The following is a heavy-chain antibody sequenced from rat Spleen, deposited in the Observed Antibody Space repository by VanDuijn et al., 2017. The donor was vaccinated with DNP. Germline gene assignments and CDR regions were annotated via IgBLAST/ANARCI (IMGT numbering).Heavy chain of an antibody. Sequence: EVQLQESGPGLVKPSQSLSLTCSVTGYSITSSYRWNWIRKFPGNKLEWMGYINSAGSTNYNPSLKSRISITRDTSKNQFFLQVNSGTIEETATYYCAREVYYGWDSWGQGVMVTVSS. CDR3: AREVYYGWDS. D-gene: IGHD1-6*01. J-gene: IGHJ2*01. V-gene: IGHV3-3*01. CDR1: GYSITSSYR. CDR2: INSAGST.